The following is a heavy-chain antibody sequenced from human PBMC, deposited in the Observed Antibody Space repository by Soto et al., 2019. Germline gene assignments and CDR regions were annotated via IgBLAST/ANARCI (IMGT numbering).Heavy chain of an antibody. J-gene: IGHJ3*02. Sequence: GGSLRLSCAASGFTFSSYWMSWVRQAPGKGLEWVANIKQDGSEKYYVDSVKGRFTISRDNAKNTLYLQMNSLRAEDTAVYYGTAYNWNDGGYAFDIWGQGTMVTVSS. CDR2: IKQDGSEK. CDR1: GFTFSSYW. V-gene: IGHV3-7*01. D-gene: IGHD1-1*01. CDR3: TAYNWNDGGYAFDI.